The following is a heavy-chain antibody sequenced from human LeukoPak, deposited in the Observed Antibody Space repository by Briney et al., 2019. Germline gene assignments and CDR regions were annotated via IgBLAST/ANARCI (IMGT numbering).Heavy chain of an antibody. J-gene: IGHJ4*02. V-gene: IGHV3-30*03. Sequence: PGRSLRLSCAASGFTFSSYGMHWVRQAPGKGLEWVAVMSNDGSNKYYADSVKGRFTISRDNSKNTLYLQMNSLRAEDTAVYYCARGPRLRSGFDYWGQGTLVTVSS. CDR2: MSNDGSNK. CDR3: ARGPRLRSGFDY. CDR1: GFTFSSYG. D-gene: IGHD4-17*01.